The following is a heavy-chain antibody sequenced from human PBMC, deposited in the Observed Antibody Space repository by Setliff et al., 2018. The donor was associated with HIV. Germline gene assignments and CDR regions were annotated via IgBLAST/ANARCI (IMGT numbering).Heavy chain of an antibody. J-gene: IGHJ5*02. CDR1: GFTFSSYW. Sequence: GGSLRLSCAASGFTFSSYWMSWVRQAPGKGLEWVANIKQDGSAKYYADSVKGRFTISRDNAKNSLYLQMNSLRAEDTAVYYCARDPQQWLGPNWFDPWGQGTLVTVSS. CDR2: IKQDGSAK. V-gene: IGHV3-7*01. CDR3: ARDPQQWLGPNWFDP. D-gene: IGHD6-19*01.